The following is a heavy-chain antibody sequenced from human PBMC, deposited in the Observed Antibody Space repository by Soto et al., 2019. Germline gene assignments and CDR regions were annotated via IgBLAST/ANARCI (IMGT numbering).Heavy chain of an antibody. J-gene: IGHJ4*01. CDR3: ARGATVVTG. CDR1: GGSISIYY. D-gene: IGHD2-15*01. V-gene: IGHV4-59*01. CDR2: IYYSGST. Sequence: SETLSLTCTVSGGSISIYYWSWIRHPPGRGLEWIGYIYYSGSTNYNPSLKSRVTISVDTSKNQFSLKLSSVTAADTAVYYCARGATVVTGWGHGTLVTVSS.